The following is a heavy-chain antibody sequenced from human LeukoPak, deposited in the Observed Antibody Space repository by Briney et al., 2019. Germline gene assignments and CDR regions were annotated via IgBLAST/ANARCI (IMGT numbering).Heavy chain of an antibody. Sequence: PGGSLRLSCAVSEFTFRSYGMHWVRQAPGKGLEWVAFIRYDGSNKYYADSVKGRFTISRDNSKNTLYLQMNSLRAEDTAVYYCAKDLSKGLLYRRGMYYFDYWGQGTLVTVSS. CDR1: EFTFRSYG. V-gene: IGHV3-30*02. D-gene: IGHD3-10*01. CDR2: IRYDGSNK. J-gene: IGHJ4*02. CDR3: AKDLSKGLLYRRGMYYFDY.